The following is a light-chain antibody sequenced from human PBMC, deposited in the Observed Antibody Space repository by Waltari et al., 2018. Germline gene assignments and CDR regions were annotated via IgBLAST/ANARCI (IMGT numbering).Light chain of an antibody. CDR1: QDFSSS. V-gene: IGKV1-9*01. CDR2: AAS. CDR3: QQVNNYPFT. Sequence: IQLNPSPSFLSASVGNRITITCRASQDFSSSLAWYQQKPGRAPKLLIYAASTLQSGVPSRLSGSGSGTEFTLTISSLQPEDFVTYYCQQVNNYPFTFGPGTILDVK. J-gene: IGKJ3*01.